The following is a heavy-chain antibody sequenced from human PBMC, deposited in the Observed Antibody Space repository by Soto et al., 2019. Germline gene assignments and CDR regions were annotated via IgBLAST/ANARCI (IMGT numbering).Heavy chain of an antibody. Sequence: SETLSLTCTVSGGSISSSSYYWGWIRQPPGKGLEWIGSIYYSGSTNYNPSLKSRVTISVDTSKNQFSLKLSSVTAADTAVYYCARAPYSSGWYRGAFDIWGQGTMVTVSS. J-gene: IGHJ3*02. V-gene: IGHV4-39*07. CDR3: ARAPYSSGWYRGAFDI. CDR2: IYYSGST. CDR1: GGSISSSSYY. D-gene: IGHD6-19*01.